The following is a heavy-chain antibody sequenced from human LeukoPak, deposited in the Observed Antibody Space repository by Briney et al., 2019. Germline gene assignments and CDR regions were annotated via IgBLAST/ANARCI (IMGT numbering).Heavy chain of an antibody. CDR2: ISAYNGNT. D-gene: IGHD3-9*01. J-gene: IGHJ4*02. V-gene: IGHV1-18*01. CDR3: ARDGGYFDWLLPDY. CDR1: GYTFTSYG. Sequence: ASVKVSCKASGYTFTSYGISWARQAPGQGLEWMGWISAYNGNTNYAQKLQGRVTMTTDTSTSTAYMELRSLRSDDTAVYYCARDGGYFDWLLPDYWGQGTLVTVSS.